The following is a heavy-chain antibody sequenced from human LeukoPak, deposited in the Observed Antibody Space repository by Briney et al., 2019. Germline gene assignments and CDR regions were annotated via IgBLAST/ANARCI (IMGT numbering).Heavy chain of an antibody. V-gene: IGHV1-69*13. CDR1: GGTFSSYA. J-gene: IGHJ4*02. CDR3: ASAREPDYYDSSGYYDPFDY. Sequence: ASVNVSCKASGGTFSSYAISWVRQAPGQGLEWMGGIIPIFGTANYAQKFQGRVTITADESTSTAYMELSSLRSEDTAVYYCASAREPDYYDSSGYYDPFDYWGQGTLVTVSS. D-gene: IGHD3-22*01. CDR2: IIPIFGTA.